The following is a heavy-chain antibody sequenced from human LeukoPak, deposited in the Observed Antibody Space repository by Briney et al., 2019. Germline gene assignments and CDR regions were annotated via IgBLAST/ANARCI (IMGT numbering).Heavy chain of an antibody. CDR3: ARFQAGIHYYYYMDV. CDR2: ISSSSSYI. V-gene: IGHV3-21*01. Sequence: GGSLRLSCAASRFTFSSYSMNWVRQAPGKGLEWVSSISSSSSYIYYADSVKGRFTISRDNAKNSLYLQMNSLRAEDTAVYYCARFQAGIHYYYYMDVWGKGTTVTVSS. CDR1: RFTFSSYS. D-gene: IGHD6-25*01. J-gene: IGHJ6*03.